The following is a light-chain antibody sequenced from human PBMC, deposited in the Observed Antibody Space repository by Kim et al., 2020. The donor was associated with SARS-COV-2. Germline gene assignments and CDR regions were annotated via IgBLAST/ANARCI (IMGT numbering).Light chain of an antibody. CDR1: SEYKTYA. V-gene: IGLV4-69*01. Sequence: SVKLTCTLSSEYKTYAIAWHQQLPEKGPRYLMNVDSDGSHTRGDGIPDRFSGSSSGAERYLTISSLQPEDEADYYCLTWGPGIRVFGRGTQLTVL. J-gene: IGLJ2*01. CDR2: VDSDGSH. CDR3: LTWGPGIRV.